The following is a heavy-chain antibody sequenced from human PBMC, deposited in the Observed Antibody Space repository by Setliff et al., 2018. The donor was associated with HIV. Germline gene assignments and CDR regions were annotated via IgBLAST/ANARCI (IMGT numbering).Heavy chain of an antibody. CDR2: IRQDGTDK. CDR3: ARWGSGSYERVFDY. Sequence: LRLSCTASGFTFGEYAMSWVRQAPGKGLEWVAKIRQDGTDKYYVDSVKGRFTISRDNANNLVYLQMNSLRVEDTAVYFCARWGSGSYERVFDYWGQGMLVTVSS. CDR1: GFTFGEYA. D-gene: IGHD1-26*01. J-gene: IGHJ4*02. V-gene: IGHV3-7*01.